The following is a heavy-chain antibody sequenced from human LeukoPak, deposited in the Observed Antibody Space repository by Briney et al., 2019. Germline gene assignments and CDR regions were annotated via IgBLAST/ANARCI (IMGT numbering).Heavy chain of an antibody. Sequence: SQTLSLTCTVSGDSISSGDYYWSWIRQPPGKGLEWIGYIYYSGNTYYNPSLQSRVAISVDTSKNQFSLNLSSVTAADTAVFYCARGHDYFDYWGQGTLVTVSS. CDR3: ARGHDYFDY. CDR1: GDSISSGDYY. J-gene: IGHJ4*02. V-gene: IGHV4-30-4*08. CDR2: IYYSGNT.